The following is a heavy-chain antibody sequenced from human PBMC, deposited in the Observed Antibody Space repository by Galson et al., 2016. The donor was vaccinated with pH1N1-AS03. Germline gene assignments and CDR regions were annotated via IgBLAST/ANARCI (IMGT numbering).Heavy chain of an antibody. Sequence: SLRLSCAASGFAFNNYAMSWVRQAPGAGLEWLSAISASGDSAYYTDSVKGRFTISRDNSKRTLYLQMNSLRAEDTAVYYCAKDVSYGPFGDFDYWGQGSLVTVSS. CDR3: AKDVSYGPFGDFDY. CDR1: GFAFNNYA. CDR2: ISASGDSA. D-gene: IGHD3-16*01. J-gene: IGHJ4*02. V-gene: IGHV3-23*01.